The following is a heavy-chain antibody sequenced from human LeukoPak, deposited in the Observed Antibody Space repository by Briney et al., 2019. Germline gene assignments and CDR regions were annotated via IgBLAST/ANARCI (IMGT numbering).Heavy chain of an antibody. CDR2: INHSGST. CDR1: GGSFSGYY. Sequence: SETLSLTCAVYGGSFSGYYWSWIRQPPGKGLEWIGEINHSGSTNYNPSLKSRVTISVDKSKNQFSLKLSSVTAADTAVYYCASYDSTLFRFDPWGQGTLVTVSS. J-gene: IGHJ5*02. V-gene: IGHV4-34*01. D-gene: IGHD3-9*01. CDR3: ASYDSTLFRFDP.